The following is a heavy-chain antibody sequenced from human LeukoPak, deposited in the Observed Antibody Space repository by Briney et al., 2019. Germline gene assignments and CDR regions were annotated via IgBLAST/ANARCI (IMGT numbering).Heavy chain of an antibody. CDR1: GFTFSSYA. V-gene: IGHV3-23*01. CDR3: AKDSGSYYFDY. CDR2: ISVSGTT. D-gene: IGHD1-26*01. Sequence: PGGSLRLSCAASGFTFSSYAMAWVRQAPGKGLEWVSGISVSGTTYYADSVKGRATISRYNSKNTLYLQMNSLRAEDTAVYYCAKDSGSYYFDYWGQGTLVTVSS. J-gene: IGHJ4*02.